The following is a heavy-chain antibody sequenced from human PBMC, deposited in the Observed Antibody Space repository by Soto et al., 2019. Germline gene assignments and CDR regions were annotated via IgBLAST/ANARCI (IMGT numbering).Heavy chain of an antibody. CDR3: ARAGGLLVDY. Sequence: QVQLVESGGGVVQPGRSLRLSCAASGFMFSSYAMQWVRQAPGKGLEWVAVKTYDGSNKYYADSVKGRFTISRDNSKNTRYLQMNSLRAEDTAVYYCARAGGLLVDYWGQGTLVTVSS. D-gene: IGHD1-26*01. CDR2: KTYDGSNK. V-gene: IGHV3-30-3*01. CDR1: GFMFSSYA. J-gene: IGHJ4*02.